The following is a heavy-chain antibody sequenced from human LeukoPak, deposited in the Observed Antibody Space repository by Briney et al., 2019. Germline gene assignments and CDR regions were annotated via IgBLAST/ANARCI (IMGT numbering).Heavy chain of an antibody. V-gene: IGHV4-34*01. CDR1: GGSISSYY. D-gene: IGHD3-22*01. CDR2: INHSGST. J-gene: IGHJ6*02. Sequence: SETLSLICTVSGGSISSYYWSWIRQPPGKGLEWIGEINHSGSTNYNPSLKSRVTISVDTSKNQFSLKLSSVTAADTAVYYCARGPILYYDTRLIYGMDVWGQGTTVTVSS. CDR3: ARGPILYYDTRLIYGMDV.